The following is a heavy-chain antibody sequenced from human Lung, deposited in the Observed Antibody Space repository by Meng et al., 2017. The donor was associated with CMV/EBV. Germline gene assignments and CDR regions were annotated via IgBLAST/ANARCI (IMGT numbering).Heavy chain of an antibody. CDR3: ARGSRDEAFQH. V-gene: IGHV4-4*07. CDR1: GGSISSYY. D-gene: IGHD5-24*01. Sequence: VHRPGSAPALVDPSGTRSPTCTVLGGSISSYYWSWIRQPAGKGLEWIGRIYTSGSTNYNPSLKSRVTMSVDTSKNQFSLKLSSVTAADTAVYYCARGSRDEAFQHWGQGALVTVSS. CDR2: IYTSGST. J-gene: IGHJ1*01.